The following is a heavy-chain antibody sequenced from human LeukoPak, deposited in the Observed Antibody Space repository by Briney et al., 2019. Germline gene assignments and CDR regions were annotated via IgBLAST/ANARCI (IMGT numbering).Heavy chain of an antibody. V-gene: IGHV1-2*02. D-gene: IGHD3-22*01. CDR2: INPNSGGT. J-gene: IGHJ4*02. CDR3: ARDYYDSSGYYTSGYYGIPDY. Sequence: ASVKVSCKASGYTFTGYYMHWVRQAPGQGLEWMGWINPNSGGTNYAQKFQGRVTMTRDTSISTAYMELSSLRSDDTAVYYCARDYYDSSGYYTSGYYGIPDYWGQGTLVTVSS. CDR1: GYTFTGYY.